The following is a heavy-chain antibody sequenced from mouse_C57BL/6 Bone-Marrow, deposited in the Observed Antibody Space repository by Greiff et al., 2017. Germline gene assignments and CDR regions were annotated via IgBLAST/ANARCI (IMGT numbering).Heavy chain of an antibody. CDR1: GYTITGYW. CDR3: ARWRCYFDY. J-gene: IGHJ2*01. V-gene: IGHV1-9*01. CDR2: ILPGSGST. Sequence: QVQLKESGAELMKPGASVKLSCKATGYTITGYWIEWVKQRPGHGLEWIGEILPGSGSTNYNEKFKGKATFTADTSSNTAYMQRSSLTTDDSAICYSARWRCYFDYWGQGTTLTVSS.